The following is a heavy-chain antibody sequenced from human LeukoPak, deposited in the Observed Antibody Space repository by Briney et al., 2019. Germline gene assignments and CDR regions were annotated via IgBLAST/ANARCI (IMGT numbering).Heavy chain of an antibody. D-gene: IGHD6-13*01. CDR1: GFIFSNYG. Sequence: GGSLRLSCAASGFIFSNYGRHWVRQAPGKGLEWVAIISYDESNKYYADSVKGRFTISRDNSKNTLYLQMNSLTPEDTAVYYCAKDFSTWSAGSFDYWGQGTLVTVSS. J-gene: IGHJ4*02. CDR3: AKDFSTWSAGSFDY. CDR2: ISYDESNK. V-gene: IGHV3-30*18.